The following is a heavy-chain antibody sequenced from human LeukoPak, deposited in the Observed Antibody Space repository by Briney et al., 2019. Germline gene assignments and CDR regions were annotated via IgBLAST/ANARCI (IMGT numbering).Heavy chain of an antibody. J-gene: IGHJ4*02. V-gene: IGHV3-64*01. CDR3: AREDGALVFDY. CDR2: ISDNGGDT. Sequence: GGSLRLSCAASGFTFSTYSIHWVRQAPGKGLEYVSGISDNGGDTYYAKSVKGRFNISRDNSKNTLYLQMGSLRSEDMAVYYCAREDGALVFDYWGQGTLVTVSS. CDR1: GFTFSTYS. D-gene: IGHD3-10*01.